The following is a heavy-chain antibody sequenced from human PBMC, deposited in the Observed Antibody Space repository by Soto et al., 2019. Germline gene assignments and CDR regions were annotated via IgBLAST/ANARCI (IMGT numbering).Heavy chain of an antibody. D-gene: IGHD2-21*02. CDR2: VSPDNGNA. CDR1: GYTFTDYD. V-gene: IGHV1-8*01. Sequence: QVQVVQSRAEVKKPGASVKVSCKTSGYTFTDYDINWVRQAPGQGLEWMGWVSPDNGNAGYAQHFQGRVTVTSDTYISTAYMELSSLTSEDTAVYYCEVTTGYWGQGTMVTVSS. J-gene: IGHJ4*02. CDR3: EVTTGY.